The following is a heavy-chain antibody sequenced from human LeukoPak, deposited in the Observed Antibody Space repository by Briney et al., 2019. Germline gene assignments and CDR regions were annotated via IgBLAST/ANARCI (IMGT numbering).Heavy chain of an antibody. D-gene: IGHD3-10*01. CDR1: GYTFTDYY. J-gene: IGHJ6*02. Sequence: ASVKVSCKASGYTFTDYYMHWVRQAPGEGLEWMGWINPNSGGTNYAQKFQGRVTMTRDTSINTAYMELSTLRSDDTAVYYCARGRGDYYHSMDVWGQGTTVTVSS. CDR2: INPNSGGT. V-gene: IGHV1-2*02. CDR3: ARGRGDYYHSMDV.